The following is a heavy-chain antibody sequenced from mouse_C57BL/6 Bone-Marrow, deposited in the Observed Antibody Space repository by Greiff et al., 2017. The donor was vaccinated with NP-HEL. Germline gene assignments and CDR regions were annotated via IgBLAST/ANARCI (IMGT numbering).Heavy chain of an antibody. J-gene: IGHJ2*01. CDR3: ARRGYYCYFDY. CDR1: GYTFTSYG. CDR2: IYPRSGNT. D-gene: IGHD2-1*01. V-gene: IGHV1-81*01. Sequence: VQLQQSGAELARPGASVKLSCKASGYTFTSYGISWMKQRTGQGLEWIGEIYPRSGNTYYNEKFKGKATLTADKSSSTAYMELRSLTSEDSAVYFCARRGYYCYFDYWGQGTTLTVSS.